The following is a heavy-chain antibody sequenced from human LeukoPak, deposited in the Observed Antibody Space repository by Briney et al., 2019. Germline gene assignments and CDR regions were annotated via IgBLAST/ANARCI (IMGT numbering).Heavy chain of an antibody. J-gene: IGHJ4*02. CDR3: ARDLGIELGFDY. CDR2: IIPIFGTA. Sequence: ASVKVSCKASGYTFTSYGISWVRQAPGQGLEWMGGIIPIFGTANYAQKFQGRVTITADESTSTAYMELSSLRSEDTAVYYCARDLGIELGFDYWGQGTLVTVSS. D-gene: IGHD1-7*01. CDR1: GYTFTSYG. V-gene: IGHV1-69*13.